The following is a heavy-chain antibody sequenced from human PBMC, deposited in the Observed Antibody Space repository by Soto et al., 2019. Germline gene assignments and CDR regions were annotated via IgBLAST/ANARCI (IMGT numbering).Heavy chain of an antibody. CDR3: ASRGYSGYDPLFDY. J-gene: IGHJ4*02. D-gene: IGHD5-12*01. CDR1: GFTFSSYW. CDR2: IKQDGSEK. V-gene: IGHV3-7*01. Sequence: GGSLRLSCAASGFTFSSYWMSWVRQAPGKGLEWVANIKQDGSEKYYGDSVKGRFTISRDNAKNSLYLQMNSLRAEDTAVYYWASRGYSGYDPLFDYWGQGTLVTVSS.